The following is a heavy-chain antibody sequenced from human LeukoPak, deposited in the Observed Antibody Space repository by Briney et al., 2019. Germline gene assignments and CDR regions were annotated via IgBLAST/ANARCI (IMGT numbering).Heavy chain of an antibody. Sequence: GGSLRLSCAASGFTFSSYAMSWVRQAPGKGLEWVSAISDSGGSTYYADYVKGRFTISRDNSKNTLYLQMNSLRAEDTAVYYCARENKAVAAHYFDYWGQGTLVTVSS. CDR3: ARENKAVAAHYFDY. J-gene: IGHJ4*02. D-gene: IGHD6-19*01. CDR2: ISDSGGST. CDR1: GFTFSSYA. V-gene: IGHV3-23*01.